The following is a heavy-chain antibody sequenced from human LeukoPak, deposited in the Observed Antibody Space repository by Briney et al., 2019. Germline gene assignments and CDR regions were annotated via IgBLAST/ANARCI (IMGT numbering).Heavy chain of an antibody. D-gene: IGHD3-22*01. CDR1: GFTFGDYA. V-gene: IGHV3-21*01. J-gene: IGHJ4*02. Sequence: GGSLRLSCTASGFTFGDYAMSWVRQAPGKGLEWVSSISVRSNYIYYADSVRGRFRISRDDARDSLYLQMNSLRAEDTAVYYCVRLRRNSDTSGFYYYYDFWGQGTLVTVSS. CDR2: ISVRSNYI. CDR3: VRLRRNSDTSGFYYYYDF.